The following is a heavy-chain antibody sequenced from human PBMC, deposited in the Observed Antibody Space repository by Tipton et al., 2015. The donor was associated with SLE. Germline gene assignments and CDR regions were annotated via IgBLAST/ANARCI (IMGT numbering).Heavy chain of an antibody. CDR1: GFTFSSYW. D-gene: IGHD1-1*01. J-gene: IGHJ6*02. V-gene: IGHV3-7*01. Sequence: SLRLSCAASGFTFSSYWMSWVRQAPGKGPAWVANIKQNGSEKYYVDPAKGRLTITRDNAKNSLYLQMNSRRAEDTAVYYCAIAATTPTDYYYGMDVWGQGTTVTVSS. CDR2: IKQNGSEK. CDR3: AIAATTPTDYYYGMDV.